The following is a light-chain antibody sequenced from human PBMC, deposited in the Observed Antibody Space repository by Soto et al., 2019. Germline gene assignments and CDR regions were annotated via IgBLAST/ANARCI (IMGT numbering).Light chain of an antibody. Sequence: EIVLTQSPATLSLSPGERATLSCRASQSVSRYLGWYQHNPGQAPRLLIYDASNRPSGIPARFSGSASGTDFTLTISSLGPDDSAVYYCQQRSGLPPPPFGGGTKVEIK. V-gene: IGKV3-11*01. CDR2: DAS. CDR1: QSVSRY. CDR3: QQRSGLPPPP. J-gene: IGKJ4*01.